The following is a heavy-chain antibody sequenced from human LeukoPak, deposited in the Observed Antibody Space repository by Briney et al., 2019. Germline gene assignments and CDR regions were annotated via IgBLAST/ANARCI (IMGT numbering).Heavy chain of an antibody. J-gene: IGHJ5*02. D-gene: IGHD2-15*01. V-gene: IGHV3-48*01. CDR2: ISSDSGAR. CDR1: GLTFSTYS. CDR3: ARATQLGFDP. Sequence: GGSLRLSCGASGLTFSTYSMNWVRQAPGKGLEWVSYISSDSGARYYADSVKGRFTISRDNAKNSLYLQMNSLRAEDTAVYYCARATQLGFDPWGQGTLVTVSS.